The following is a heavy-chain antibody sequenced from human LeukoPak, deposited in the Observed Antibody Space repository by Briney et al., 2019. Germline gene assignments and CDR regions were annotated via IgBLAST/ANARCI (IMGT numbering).Heavy chain of an antibody. D-gene: IGHD6-6*01. J-gene: IGHJ6*02. V-gene: IGHV1-2*02. CDR1: GYTFTGYY. CDR3: ARVGSSSSFYYYYGMDV. CDR2: INPNSGGT. Sequence: GASVKVSCKASGYTFTGYYMHWVRQAPGQGLEWMGWINPNSGGTNYAQKFQGRATMTRDTSISTAYMELSRLRSDDTAVYCCARVGSSSSFYYYYGMDVWGQGTTVTVSS.